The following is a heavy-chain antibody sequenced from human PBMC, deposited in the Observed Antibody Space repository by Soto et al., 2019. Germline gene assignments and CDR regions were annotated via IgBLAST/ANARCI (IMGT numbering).Heavy chain of an antibody. V-gene: IGHV3-23*01. CDR3: AERGKYYDILTGYSPFDY. Sequence: TGGSLRLSCAASGFTFSSYAMSWVRQAPGKGLEWVSAISGSGGSTYYADSVKGRFTISRDNSKNTLYLQMNSLRAEDTAVYYCAERGKYYDILTGYSPFDYWGQGTLVTVSS. D-gene: IGHD3-9*01. CDR2: ISGSGGST. J-gene: IGHJ4*02. CDR1: GFTFSSYA.